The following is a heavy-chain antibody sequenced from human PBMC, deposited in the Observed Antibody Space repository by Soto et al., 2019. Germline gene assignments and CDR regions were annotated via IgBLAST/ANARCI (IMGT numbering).Heavy chain of an antibody. CDR2: MSYDGSNK. CDR1: GFTFSSYA. CDR3: ARDGGAY. D-gene: IGHD3-16*01. V-gene: IGHV3-30-3*01. Sequence: QVQLVESGGGVVQPGRSLRLSCAASGFTFSSYAMHWVRRAPGKGLEWMAVMSYDGSNKYYADSVKGRFTISGDNSKNTLYLQMNSLRPEDTALYYCARDGGAYWGQGTLVIVSS. J-gene: IGHJ4*02.